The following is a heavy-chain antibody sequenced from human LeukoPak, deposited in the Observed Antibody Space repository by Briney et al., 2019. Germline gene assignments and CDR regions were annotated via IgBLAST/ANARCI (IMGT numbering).Heavy chain of an antibody. Sequence: GASVKVSCKASGGTFSSYAISWVRQAPGQGLEWMGRIIPILGIANYAQKFQGRVTITADKSTSTAYMKLSSLRSEDTAVYYCARDLFNYYDSSGYLYYFDYWGQGTLVTVSS. J-gene: IGHJ4*02. CDR2: IIPILGIA. D-gene: IGHD3-22*01. CDR3: ARDLFNYYDSSGYLYYFDY. V-gene: IGHV1-69*04. CDR1: GGTFSSYA.